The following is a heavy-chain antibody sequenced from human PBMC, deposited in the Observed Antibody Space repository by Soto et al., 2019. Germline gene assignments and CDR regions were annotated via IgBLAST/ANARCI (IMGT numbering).Heavy chain of an antibody. J-gene: IGHJ4*02. CDR1: GGSISSYY. V-gene: IGHV4-59*08. Sequence: SETLSLTCTVSGGSISSYYWSWIRQPPGKGLEWIGYIHYSGSTSYNPSLKSRVTISADTSRKEFSLKLSSVTVADTALYYCARGTLIEVFDHWGQGTLVTVS. CDR2: IHYSGST. CDR3: ARGTLIEVFDH. D-gene: IGHD2-21*01.